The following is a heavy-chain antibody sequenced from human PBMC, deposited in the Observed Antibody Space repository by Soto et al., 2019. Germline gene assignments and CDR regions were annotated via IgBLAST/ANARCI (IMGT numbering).Heavy chain of an antibody. D-gene: IGHD1-26*01. Sequence: GGSLRLSCAASGFTISSNAMTWVRQAPGKGLEWVSSFGGDRITTYYADSVKGRFTISRDNSKNTLYLQMNSLRVEDTAVYHCAKGPIVGANYQYYDMDVWGQGTTVTVSS. J-gene: IGHJ6*02. CDR2: FGGDRITT. CDR1: GFTISSNA. CDR3: AKGPIVGANYQYYDMDV. V-gene: IGHV3-23*01.